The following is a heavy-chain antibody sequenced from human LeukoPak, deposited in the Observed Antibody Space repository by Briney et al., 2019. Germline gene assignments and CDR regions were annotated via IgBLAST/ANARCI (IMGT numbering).Heavy chain of an antibody. CDR1: GGSFSGYY. CDR2: INHSGST. Sequence: SETLSLTCAVYGGSFSGYYWSWIRQPPGKGLEWIGEINHSGSTNYNPSLKSRVTISVDTSKNQFSLKLSSVTAADTAVYYCTRARHINHLAPPHKPPGDYYYYYGMDVWGQGTTVTVSS. V-gene: IGHV4-34*01. CDR3: TRARHINHLAPPHKPPGDYYYYYGMDV. D-gene: IGHD1-14*01. J-gene: IGHJ6*02.